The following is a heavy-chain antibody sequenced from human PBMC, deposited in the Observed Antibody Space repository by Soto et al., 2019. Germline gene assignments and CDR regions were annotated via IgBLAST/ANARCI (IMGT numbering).Heavy chain of an antibody. D-gene: IGHD6-19*01. CDR1: GYTFTGYA. J-gene: IGHJ4*02. Sequence: ASVKVSCKASGYTFTGYAMHWVRQAPGQRLEWMGWINAGNGNTKYSQKFQGRVTITRDTSASTAYMELSSLRSEDTAVYYCARAVAVAADFDYWGQGTLITVSS. V-gene: IGHV1-3*01. CDR3: ARAVAVAADFDY. CDR2: INAGNGNT.